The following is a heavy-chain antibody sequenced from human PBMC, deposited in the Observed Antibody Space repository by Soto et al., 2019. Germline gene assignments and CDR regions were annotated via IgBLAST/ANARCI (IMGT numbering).Heavy chain of an antibody. V-gene: IGHV3-30*18. J-gene: IGHJ4*02. Sequence: GSLRLSCAASGFTFSSYGMHWVRQAPGKGLDWVAVISYDGSNKYYADSVKGRFTISRDNSKNTLYLQMNSLRAEDTAVYYCAKDWRSDPGPDYWGQGTLVTVSS. CDR3: AKDWRSDPGPDY. CDR1: GFTFSSYG. CDR2: ISYDGSNK.